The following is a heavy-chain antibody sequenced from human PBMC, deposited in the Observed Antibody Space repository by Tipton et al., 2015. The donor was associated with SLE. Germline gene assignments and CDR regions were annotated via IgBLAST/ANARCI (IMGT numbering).Heavy chain of an antibody. J-gene: IGHJ5*02. Sequence: TLSLTCAVYGGSFSGYYWSWIRQPPGKGLEWIGEINHSGSTNYNPSLKSRVTISVDTPKNQFSLKLSSVTAADTAVYYCARLRYSSSWLGWFDPWGQGTLVTVSS. D-gene: IGHD6-13*01. CDR2: INHSGST. V-gene: IGHV4-34*01. CDR3: ARLRYSSSWLGWFDP. CDR1: GGSFSGYY.